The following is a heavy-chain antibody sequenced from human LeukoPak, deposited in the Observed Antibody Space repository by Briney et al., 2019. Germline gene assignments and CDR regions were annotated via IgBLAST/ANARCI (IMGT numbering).Heavy chain of an antibody. CDR2: IIPIFGTA. J-gene: IGHJ6*03. Sequence: ASVKVSCKASGGTFSSYAISWVRQAPGQGLEWMGGIIPIFGTANYAQKFQGRVTITADKSTSTAYMELSSLRSEDTAVYYCARGSYYDVRLQTISYYYYYYMDVWGKGTTVTVSS. CDR3: ARGSYYDVRLQTISYYYYYYMDV. CDR1: GGTFSSYA. D-gene: IGHD1-26*01. V-gene: IGHV1-69*06.